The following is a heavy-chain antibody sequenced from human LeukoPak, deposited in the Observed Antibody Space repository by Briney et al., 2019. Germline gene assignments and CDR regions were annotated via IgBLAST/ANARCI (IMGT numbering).Heavy chain of an antibody. CDR1: GFTFNNYA. D-gene: IGHD3-3*01. V-gene: IGHV3-23*01. Sequence: PGGSLRLSCAASGFTFNNYAMNWVRQAPGKGLEWVSVISGSGGTAYYADSVKGRFTISRDSSKNTLYLQMNSLRAEDTAVYYCAKELQYYDFWSGYYGMDVWGQGTTVTVSS. CDR3: AKELQYYDFWSGYYGMDV. J-gene: IGHJ6*02. CDR2: ISGSGGTA.